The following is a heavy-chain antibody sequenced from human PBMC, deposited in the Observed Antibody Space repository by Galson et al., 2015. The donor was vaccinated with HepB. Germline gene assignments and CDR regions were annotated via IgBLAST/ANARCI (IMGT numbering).Heavy chain of an antibody. CDR2: INAGNGNT. CDR3: ARILSDSSGWYWFDP. Sequence: SVKVSCKASGYTFTSYAIHWVRQAPGQRLEWMGWINAGNGNTKYSQKFQGRVTITRDTSASTAYMELSSLLSEDTAVYYCARILSDSSGWYWFDPWGQGTLVTVSS. D-gene: IGHD6-19*01. CDR1: GYTFTSYA. V-gene: IGHV1-3*01. J-gene: IGHJ5*02.